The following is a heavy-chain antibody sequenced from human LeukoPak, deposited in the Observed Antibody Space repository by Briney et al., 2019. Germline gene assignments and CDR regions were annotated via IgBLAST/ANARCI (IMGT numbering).Heavy chain of an antibody. D-gene: IGHD1-26*01. CDR1: GGSXSSSSVY. CDR2: ISYSGSTT. CDR3: VRRTSGSYSDY. J-gene: IGHJ4*02. Sequence: TLSLTCTVSGGSXSSSSVYWXWIRQPPGKGLEWIATISYSGSTTSYNPSLKSRVTISVDASKNQFSLKLNSVTAADTAVYYCVRRTSGSYSDYWGQGTLVTVSS. V-gene: IGHV4-39*01.